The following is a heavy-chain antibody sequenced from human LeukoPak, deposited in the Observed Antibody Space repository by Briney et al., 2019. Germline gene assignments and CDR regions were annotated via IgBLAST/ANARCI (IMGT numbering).Heavy chain of an antibody. Sequence: SETLSLTCTVSGGSISGSSYYWGWIRQPPGKGLEWIGSIYYSGSTYYNPSLKSRVTISVDTSKNQFSLKLSSVTAADTAVYYCARASYYYDSSGYSPTTYYFDYWGQGTLVTVSS. CDR3: ARASYYYDSSGYSPTTYYFDY. CDR1: GGSISGSSYY. D-gene: IGHD3-22*01. V-gene: IGHV4-39*07. J-gene: IGHJ4*02. CDR2: IYYSGST.